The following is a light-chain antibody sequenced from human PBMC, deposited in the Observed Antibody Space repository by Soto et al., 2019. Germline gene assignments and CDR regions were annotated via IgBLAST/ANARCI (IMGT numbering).Light chain of an antibody. CDR3: QKYKSAPWT. J-gene: IGKJ1*01. Sequence: DIQMTQSPSSLSASVGDRATITCRASQGISNYLAWYQQQPGKVPKLLIYVASTLQSGGPSRFSGSGSGTDFTLTIIGLQPEDVATYYCQKYKSAPWTFGQGTKVEIK. V-gene: IGKV1-27*01. CDR2: VAS. CDR1: QGISNY.